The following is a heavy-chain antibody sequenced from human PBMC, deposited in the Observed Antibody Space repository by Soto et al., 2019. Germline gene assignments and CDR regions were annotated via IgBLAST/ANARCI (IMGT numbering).Heavy chain of an antibody. CDR3: ARRLDTGIFGVVIMGGYYYYGMDV. J-gene: IGHJ6*02. V-gene: IGHV4-39*01. D-gene: IGHD3-3*01. Sequence: SETLSLTCTVSGGSISSSSYYWGWIRQPPGKGLEWIGSIYYSGSTYYNPSLKSRVTISVDTSKNQFSLKLSSVTAADTAVYYCARRLDTGIFGVVIMGGYYYYGMDVWGQGTTVTVSS. CDR1: GGSISSSSYY. CDR2: IYYSGST.